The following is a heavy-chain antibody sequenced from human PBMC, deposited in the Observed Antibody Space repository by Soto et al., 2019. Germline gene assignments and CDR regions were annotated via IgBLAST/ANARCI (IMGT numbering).Heavy chain of an antibody. CDR3: ARDPHEFWSAFFFDP. CDR1: GYPFATYG. J-gene: IGHJ5*02. D-gene: IGHD3-3*01. V-gene: IGHV1-18*01. Sequence: QVQLVQSGVEVKKPGASVKVSCKASGYPFATYGINWVRRAPGQRLEWMGWISPYNGETNYAQNFQDRVTMSTDTSPNTAYMELKSLRSDDTAVYYCARDPHEFWSAFFFDPWGQGTLVTVSS. CDR2: ISPYNGET.